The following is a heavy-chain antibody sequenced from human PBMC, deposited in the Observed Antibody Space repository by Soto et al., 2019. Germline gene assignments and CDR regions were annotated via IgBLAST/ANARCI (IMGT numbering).Heavy chain of an antibody. CDR1: GFTFSSYS. CDR2: ISSGSSYI. Sequence: GGSLRLSCAASGFTFSSYSMNWVRQAPGKGLEWVSSISSGSSYIYYADSVKGRFTISRDNAENSLYLQMNSLRAEDTAVYYCASPRGYCSSTSCPQGYYYYMDVWGKGTTVTVSS. J-gene: IGHJ6*03. D-gene: IGHD2-2*03. CDR3: ASPRGYCSSTSCPQGYYYYMDV. V-gene: IGHV3-21*01.